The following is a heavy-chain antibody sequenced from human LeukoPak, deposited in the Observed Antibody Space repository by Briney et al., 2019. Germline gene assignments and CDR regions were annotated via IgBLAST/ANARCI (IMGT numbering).Heavy chain of an antibody. V-gene: IGHV1-2*02. CDR1: GYTFTGYY. CDR2: INPNSGAT. Sequence: ASVKVSCKASGYTFTGYYMHWVRQAPGQGLEWMGWINPNSGATTYAQEFQGRVTMTRDTSISTAYMELSRLRSDDTAVYYWATVRDIVVGGGPYYFDYWGQGTLVTVSS. CDR3: ATVRDIVVGGGPYYFDY. D-gene: IGHD2-15*01. J-gene: IGHJ4*02.